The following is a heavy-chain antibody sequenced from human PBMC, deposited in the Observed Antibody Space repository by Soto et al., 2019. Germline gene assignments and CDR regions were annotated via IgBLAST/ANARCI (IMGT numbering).Heavy chain of an antibody. CDR1: GGTVSGYA. V-gene: IGHV1-69*01. J-gene: IGHJ4*02. Sequence: QVQLVQSGAEVKKPGSSVKVSCKASGGTVSGYAIIWVRQAPGQGLEWIGGIVPIFGRTNYAQKFQGRVTITADDSTNAAYMELGSLRSEDTALYYCATWGTYSGSYCFDYWGQGTLVSVSS. CDR3: ATWGTYSGSYCFDY. D-gene: IGHD1-26*01. CDR2: IVPIFGRT.